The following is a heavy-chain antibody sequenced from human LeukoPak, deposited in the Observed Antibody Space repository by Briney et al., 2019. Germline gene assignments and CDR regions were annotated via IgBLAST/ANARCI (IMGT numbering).Heavy chain of an antibody. Sequence: SQTLSLTCTVSGGSISSGDYYWSWIRQPPGKGLEWIGYIYYSGSTYYNPSLKSRVTISVDTSKNQFSLKLSSVTAADTAVYYCARGPPPAATGSYYFDYWGQGTLVTVSS. CDR2: IYYSGST. V-gene: IGHV4-30-4*08. J-gene: IGHJ4*02. CDR1: GGSISSGDYY. CDR3: ARGPPPAATGSYYFDY. D-gene: IGHD2-15*01.